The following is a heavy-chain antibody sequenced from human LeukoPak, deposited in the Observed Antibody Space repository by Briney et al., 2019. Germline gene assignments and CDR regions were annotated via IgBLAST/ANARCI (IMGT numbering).Heavy chain of an antibody. CDR2: INPSGGST. D-gene: IGHD5-24*01. V-gene: IGHV1-46*01. CDR1: GFTSTNYN. CDR3: VRVRDGYNDAYDI. Sequence: GASVKVSGKASGFTSTNYNLHWVRQAPGQRLEWMGIINPSGGSTNYAQNFQGRVTMTRDTSTSTVYMELSSLRSEDTAVYYCVRVRDGYNDAYDIWGQGTMVTVPS. J-gene: IGHJ3*02.